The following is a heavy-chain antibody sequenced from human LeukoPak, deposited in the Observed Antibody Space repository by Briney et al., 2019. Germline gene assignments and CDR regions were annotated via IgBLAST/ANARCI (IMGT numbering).Heavy chain of an antibody. CDR1: GGSISSYY. Sequence: SETLSLTSTVSGGSISSYYWSWIRQPPRKGLEWIGYIYYSGSTNYNPSLKSRVTISVDTSKNQFSLKLSSVTAADTAGYYCARDSAAATFDYWGQGTMVTVSS. J-gene: IGHJ4*02. CDR2: IYYSGST. D-gene: IGHD6-13*01. V-gene: IGHV4-59*01. CDR3: ARDSAAATFDY.